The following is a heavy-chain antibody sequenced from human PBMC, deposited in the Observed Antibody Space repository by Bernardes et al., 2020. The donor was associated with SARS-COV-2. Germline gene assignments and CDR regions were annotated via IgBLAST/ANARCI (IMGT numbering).Heavy chain of an antibody. V-gene: IGHV3-13*05. CDR1: GFTFSSYD. CDR3: AREGDCSSTSCFIDH. J-gene: IGHJ4*02. D-gene: IGHD2-2*01. CDR2: IGTAGDP. Sequence: GGSLRLSCAASGFTFSSYDMHWVRQATGKGLEWVSAIGTAGDPYYPGSVKGRFTISRDTSKNMVYLQMNSLRAEDTAVYYCAREGDCSSTSCFIDHWGQGTLVTVSS.